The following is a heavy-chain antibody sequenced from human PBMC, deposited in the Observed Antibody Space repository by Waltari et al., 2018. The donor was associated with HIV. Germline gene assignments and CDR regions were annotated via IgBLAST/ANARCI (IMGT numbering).Heavy chain of an antibody. J-gene: IGHJ4*02. V-gene: IGHV3-23*01. CDR3: ATGIVVVPAAQRGGSYFDY. D-gene: IGHD2-2*01. CDR2: ISGSGGTT. CDR1: GFTFSSYA. Sequence: EVQLLESGGGLVQPGGSLRLSCAASGFTFSSYAMSWVRQAPGKGREWVAGISGSGGTTYYADSGKGRFTIFRDNSKNTLYLQMNSLRAEDTAVYYCATGIVVVPAAQRGGSYFDYWGQGTLVTVSS.